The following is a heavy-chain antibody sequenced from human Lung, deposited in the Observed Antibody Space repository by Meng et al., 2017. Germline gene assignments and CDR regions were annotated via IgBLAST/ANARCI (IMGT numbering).Heavy chain of an antibody. CDR1: GYTFTTYA. V-gene: IGHV7-4-1*02. D-gene: IGHD3-22*01. CDR3: ARGDLGMSGYYYTVH. CDR2: INTDTRNP. Sequence: QVQLVQSGSELKKPGASVKISFKAYGYTFTTYAMNWVRQAPGQGLEWMGWINTDTRNPTYAQGFTGRFVFSLDTSVSTAYLQISSLMAEDTAIYYCARGDLGMSGYYYTVHWGQGTLVTVSS. J-gene: IGHJ4*02.